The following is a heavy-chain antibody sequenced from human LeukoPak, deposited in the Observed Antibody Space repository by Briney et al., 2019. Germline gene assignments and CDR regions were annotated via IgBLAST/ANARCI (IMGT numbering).Heavy chain of an antibody. CDR2: IYYSGST. D-gene: IGHD3-22*01. Sequence: SETRSLTCTVSGGSISSYYWSWIRQPPGKGLEWIGYIYYSGSTNYNPSLKSRVTISVDTSKNQFSLKLSSVTAADTAVYYCARHEGSDSSGYYNSFDYWGQGTLVTVPS. CDR3: ARHEGSDSSGYYNSFDY. CDR1: GGSISSYY. V-gene: IGHV4-59*08. J-gene: IGHJ4*02.